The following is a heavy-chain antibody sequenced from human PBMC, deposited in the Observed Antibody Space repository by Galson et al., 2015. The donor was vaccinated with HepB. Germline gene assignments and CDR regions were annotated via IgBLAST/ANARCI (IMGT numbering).Heavy chain of an antibody. J-gene: IGHJ4*02. Sequence: PALVKPTQTLTLTCTFSGFSLSTSGVGVGWIRQPPGKALEWLALIYWDDDKRYSPSLKSRLTITKDTSENQVVLTMTNMDPVDTATYYCAREAVAGKLDYWGQGTLVTVSS. V-gene: IGHV2-5*02. D-gene: IGHD6-19*01. CDR1: GFSLSTSGVG. CDR3: AREAVAGKLDY. CDR2: IYWDDDK.